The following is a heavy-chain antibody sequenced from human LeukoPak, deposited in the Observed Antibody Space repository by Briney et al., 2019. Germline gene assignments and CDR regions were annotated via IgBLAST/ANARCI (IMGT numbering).Heavy chain of an antibody. CDR1: GFTFSSYA. J-gene: IGHJ4*02. CDR2: IKQDGSEI. D-gene: IGHD6-13*01. Sequence: GGSLRLSCAASGFTFSSYAMTWVRQAPGKGLEWVANIKQDGSEIHYVDSVKGRFTISRDNAKNSLYLTMNSLRAEDTAVYYCATQDGSWGDWGQGTLVTVSS. CDR3: ATQDGSWGD. V-gene: IGHV3-7*01.